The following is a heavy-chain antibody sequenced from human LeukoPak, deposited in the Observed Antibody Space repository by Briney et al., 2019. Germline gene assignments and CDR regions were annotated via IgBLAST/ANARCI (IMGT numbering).Heavy chain of an antibody. CDR2: ISWNSGSI. Sequence: GGSPRLSCAASGFTFDDYAMHWVRQAPGKGLEWVSGISWNSGSIGYADSVKGRFTISRDNAKNSLYLQMNSLRAEDTALYYCAKDNYYDSSGYPGYFDYWGQGTPVTVSS. CDR1: GFTFDDYA. CDR3: AKDNYYDSSGYPGYFDY. D-gene: IGHD3-22*01. V-gene: IGHV3-9*01. J-gene: IGHJ4*02.